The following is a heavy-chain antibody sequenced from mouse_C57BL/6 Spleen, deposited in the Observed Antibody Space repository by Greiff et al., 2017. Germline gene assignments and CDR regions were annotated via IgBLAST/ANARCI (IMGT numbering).Heavy chain of an antibody. V-gene: IGHV1-72*01. CDR3: ARWRDCDY. CDR2: IDPNRGGT. CDR1: GYTFPSYW. J-gene: IGHJ2*01. Sequence: VQLQQSGAELVKPWASVKLSCKASGYTFPSYWMHWVKQRPGRGLEWIGRIDPNRGGTKYNEKFKSKATLTVDNPSSTADMQLCSLTSEDSAVYYGARWRDCDYWGQGTTLTVSS.